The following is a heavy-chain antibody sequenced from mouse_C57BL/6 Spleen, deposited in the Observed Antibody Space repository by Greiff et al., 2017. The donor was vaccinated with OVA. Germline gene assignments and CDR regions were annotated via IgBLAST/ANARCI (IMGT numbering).Heavy chain of an antibody. CDR1: GFSLTSYG. CDR3: ARHEELGHAMDY. CDR2: IWSDGST. D-gene: IGHD4-1*01. Sequence: VKVVESGPGLVAPSQSLSITCTVSGFSLTSYGVHWVRQPPGKGLEWLVVIWSDGSTTYNSALKSRLSISKDNSKSQVFLKMNRLQTDDTAIYYCARHEELGHAMDYWGQGTSVTVSS. V-gene: IGHV2-6-1*01. J-gene: IGHJ4*01.